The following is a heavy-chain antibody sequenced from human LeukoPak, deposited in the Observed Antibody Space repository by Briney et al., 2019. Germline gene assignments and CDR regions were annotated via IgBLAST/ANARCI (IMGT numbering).Heavy chain of an antibody. CDR2: IYYSGST. D-gene: IGHD6-13*01. Sequence: SETLSLTCAVSGGSISSGGYSWTWIRQPPGKGLECIGHIYYSGSTYYNPSLKSRFTISVDTSKNQLSLKLSSVTAADTAVYFCARGSSSWMDYYMGAWGKGTTVTVSS. V-gene: IGHV4-30-4*07. CDR3: ARGSSSWMDYYMGA. CDR1: GGSISSGGYS. J-gene: IGHJ6*03.